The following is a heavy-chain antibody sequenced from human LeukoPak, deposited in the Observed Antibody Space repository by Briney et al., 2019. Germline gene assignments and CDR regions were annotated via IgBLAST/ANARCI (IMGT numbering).Heavy chain of an antibody. CDR2: ISSSGSTI. V-gene: IGHV3-48*03. CDR3: ARDRYYFGSGSYFLRYMDV. CDR1: GFTFSSYE. D-gene: IGHD3-10*01. J-gene: IGHJ6*03. Sequence: GGSLRLSCAASGFTFSSYEMNWVRQAPGKGLEWASYISSSGSTIYYADSVKGRFTISRDNAKNSLYLQMNSLRAEDTAVYYCARDRYYFGSGSYFLRYMDVWGKGTTVTVSS.